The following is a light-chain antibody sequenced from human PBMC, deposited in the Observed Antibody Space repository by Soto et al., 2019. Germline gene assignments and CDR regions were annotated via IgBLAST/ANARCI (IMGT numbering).Light chain of an antibody. CDR2: DVN. J-gene: IGLJ2*01. CDR3: TSWTTSTTMV. Sequence: SVLTQAASVSRSPGQSSPITNTETSSDIGAYNFVSWYQQHPGKAPKLMLYDVNIRPSGVSNRFSGSKSGNTASLTISGLQAEDEADYYCTSWTTSTTMVFGGGTKVTVL. CDR1: SSDIGAYNF. V-gene: IGLV2-14*03.